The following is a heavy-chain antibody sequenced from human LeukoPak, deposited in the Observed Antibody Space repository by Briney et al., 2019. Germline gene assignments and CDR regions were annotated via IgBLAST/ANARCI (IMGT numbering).Heavy chain of an antibody. CDR1: GFTFSTYS. Sequence: GGSLRLSCVASGFTFSTYSMNWVRQAPGKGLEWVSSISSSSSYIFYADSVKGRFTISRDNAKNSLYLQMTSLRAEDTAVYYCASLPWLVRWVYYWGQGTLVTVSS. J-gene: IGHJ4*02. CDR2: ISSSSSYI. CDR3: ASLPWLVRWVYY. D-gene: IGHD6-19*01. V-gene: IGHV3-21*01.